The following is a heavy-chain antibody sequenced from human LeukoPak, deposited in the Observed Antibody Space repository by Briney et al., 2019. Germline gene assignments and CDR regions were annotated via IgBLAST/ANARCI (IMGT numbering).Heavy chain of an antibody. J-gene: IGHJ6*03. CDR3: ARGRQNYYYYYMDV. V-gene: IGHV4-34*01. CDR1: GGSFSGYY. CDR2: INHSGST. Sequence: SETLSLTCAVYGGSFSGYYWSWIRQPPGKGLEWIGEINHSGSTNYNPSLKSRVTISVDTSKNQFSLKLSSVTAADTAVYYCARGRQNYYYYYMDVWGKGTTVTVSS.